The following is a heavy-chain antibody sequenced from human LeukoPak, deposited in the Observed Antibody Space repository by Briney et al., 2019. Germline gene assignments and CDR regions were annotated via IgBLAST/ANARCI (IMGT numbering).Heavy chain of an antibody. Sequence: ASVKVSCKASGYTFTSYGISWVRQAPGQGLEWMGWISAYNGNTNYAQKLQGRVTMTTDTSTSTAYMELRSLRSDDTAVYYCPREYQLLPYYYYYYGMDVWGQGTTVTVSS. CDR1: GYTFTSYG. CDR2: ISAYNGNT. D-gene: IGHD2-2*01. J-gene: IGHJ6*02. V-gene: IGHV1-18*01. CDR3: PREYQLLPYYYYYYGMDV.